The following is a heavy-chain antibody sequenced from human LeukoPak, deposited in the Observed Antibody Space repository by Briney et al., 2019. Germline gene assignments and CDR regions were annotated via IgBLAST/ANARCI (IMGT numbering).Heavy chain of an antibody. V-gene: IGHV3-48*04. CDR2: ITSTSSST. J-gene: IGHJ4*02. CDR1: GFRFSSFS. Sequence: GSLRLSCAATGFRFSSFSMNWVRQAPGKGLEWISYITSTSSSTYYADSVQGRFTISRDNAKNSLYLQLNSLRAEDTAVYYCARAIASYGDSAYWGQGTLVTVSS. D-gene: IGHD4-17*01. CDR3: ARAIASYGDSAY.